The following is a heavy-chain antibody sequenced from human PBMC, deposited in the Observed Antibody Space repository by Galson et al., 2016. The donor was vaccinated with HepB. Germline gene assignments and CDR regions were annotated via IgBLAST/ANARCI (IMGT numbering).Heavy chain of an antibody. V-gene: IGHV3-23*01. J-gene: IGHJ4*02. Sequence: SLRLSCAAAGFTFSSYAMSWARQAPGKGLEWVSALSGSGGSTYYADSVKGRFTISRDNSKSTLYLQMNSLRAEDTAVYYCAKSSSGATPRPNFDYWGQGTLVTVSS. D-gene: IGHD1-26*01. CDR2: LSGSGGST. CDR3: AKSSSGATPRPNFDY. CDR1: GFTFSSYA.